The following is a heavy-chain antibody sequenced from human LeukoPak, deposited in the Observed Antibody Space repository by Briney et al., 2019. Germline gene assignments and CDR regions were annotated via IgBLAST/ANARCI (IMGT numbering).Heavy chain of an antibody. Sequence: GGSLRLSCAASGFTFSGSAMHWVRQASGKGLEWVGRIRSKANSYATAYAASVKGRFTISRDDSRNTAYLQMNSLKTEDTAVYYRTRVDFWSGYYRNDYWGQGTLVTVSS. J-gene: IGHJ4*02. V-gene: IGHV3-73*01. CDR1: GFTFSGSA. CDR3: TRVDFWSGYYRNDY. CDR2: IRSKANSYAT. D-gene: IGHD3-3*01.